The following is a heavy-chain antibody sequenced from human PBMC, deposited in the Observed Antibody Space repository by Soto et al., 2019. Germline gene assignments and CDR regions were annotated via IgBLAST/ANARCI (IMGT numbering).Heavy chain of an antibody. CDR2: IYYSGST. Sequence: SETLSLTCTVSGGSISSYYWSWIRQPPGKGLEWIGYIYYSGSTNYNPSLKSRVTISVDTSKNQFSLKLSSVTAADTAVYYCARVPGVGAFEIWGQGTMVTVSS. J-gene: IGHJ3*02. V-gene: IGHV4-59*01. CDR3: ARVPGVGAFEI. CDR1: GGSISSYY. D-gene: IGHD3-10*01.